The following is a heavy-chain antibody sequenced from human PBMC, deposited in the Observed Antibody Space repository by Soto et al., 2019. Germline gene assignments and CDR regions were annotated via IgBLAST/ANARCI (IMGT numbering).Heavy chain of an antibody. D-gene: IGHD2-2*02. CDR3: ARRSPHCSSTSCYIHYYYGMDV. CDR1: GYSFTSYW. Sequence: PVESLKISCKGSGYSFTSYWISWVRQMPGKGLEWMGRIDPSDSYTNYSPSFQGHVTISADKSISTAYLQWSSLKASDTAMYYCARRSPHCSSTSCYIHYYYGMDVWGQGTAVTVSS. CDR2: IDPSDSYT. J-gene: IGHJ6*02. V-gene: IGHV5-10-1*01.